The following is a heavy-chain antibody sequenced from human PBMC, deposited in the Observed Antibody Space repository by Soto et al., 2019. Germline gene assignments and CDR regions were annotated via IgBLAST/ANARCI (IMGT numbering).Heavy chain of an antibody. CDR1: GFTFSTYA. D-gene: IGHD3-16*02. V-gene: IGHV3-23*01. CDR3: ANIGSLGAPRTF. J-gene: IGHJ4*02. Sequence: PGGSLRLSCPASGFTFSTYAMSWVRQTPGKGLDWVSTISGSGATTYYADSVKGRFTISRDNSNNTLSLQMNSLRAEDTAVYYCANIGSLGAPRTFWGQGILVTVSS. CDR2: ISGSGATT.